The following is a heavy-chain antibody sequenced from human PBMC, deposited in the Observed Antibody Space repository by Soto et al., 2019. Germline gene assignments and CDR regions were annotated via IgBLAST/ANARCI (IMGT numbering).Heavy chain of an antibody. CDR2: IYHSGST. V-gene: IGHV4-38-2*01. D-gene: IGHD1-26*01. CDR3: ARSPLTYSGSYFFDY. CDR1: GYSISSGYY. J-gene: IGHJ4*02. Sequence: PSETLSLTCAVSGYSISSGYYWGWIRQPPGKGLEWIGSIYHSGSTYYNPSLKSRVTISVDTSKNQFSLKLSSVNAADTAVYHCARSPLTYSGSYFFDYWGQGTLVTVSS.